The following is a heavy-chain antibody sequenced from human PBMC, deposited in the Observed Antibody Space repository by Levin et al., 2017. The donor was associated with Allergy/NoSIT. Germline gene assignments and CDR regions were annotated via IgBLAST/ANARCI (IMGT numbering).Heavy chain of an antibody. Sequence: SQTLSLTCTVSGGSISSYYWSWIRPPPGKGLEWIGYISYSGSTNYNPSLTSRVTISVDTSKNQFSLKLTSVTAADTAVYYCARDRTVTTNKVFYYGMDLWGQGTTVTVSS. D-gene: IGHD4-11*01. J-gene: IGHJ6*02. CDR1: GGSISSYY. V-gene: IGHV4-59*01. CDR2: ISYSGST. CDR3: ARDRTVTTNKVFYYGMDL.